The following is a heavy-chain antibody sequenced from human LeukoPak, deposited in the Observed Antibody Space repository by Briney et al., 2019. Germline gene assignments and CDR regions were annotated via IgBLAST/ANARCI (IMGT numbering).Heavy chain of an antibody. D-gene: IGHD2/OR15-2a*01. V-gene: IGHV3-33*06. CDR3: AKDTGTSSLPNWFDS. Sequence: GGSLRLSCAAFGFTFSTSGIHWVRQAPGKGLEWVAVIWYDGSNKYYVDSVKGRFTISRDNSKNTLYLQMNSLRAEDTAVYYCAKDTGTSSLPNWFDSWGQGTLVTVSS. CDR2: IWYDGSNK. CDR1: GFTFSTSG. J-gene: IGHJ5*01.